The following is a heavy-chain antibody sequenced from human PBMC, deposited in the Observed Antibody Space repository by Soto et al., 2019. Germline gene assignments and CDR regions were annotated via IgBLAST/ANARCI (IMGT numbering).Heavy chain of an antibody. V-gene: IGHV5-10-1*01. CDR1: GYSFTSYW. CDR3: ARQGCSGGSCYPLDP. D-gene: IGHD2-15*01. Sequence: GESLKISCKGSGYSFTSYWISWVRQMPGKGLEWMGRIDPSDSYTNYSPSFQGHVTISADKSISTAYLQWSSLKASDTAMYYCARQGCSGGSCYPLDPWGQGPLVTVSS. J-gene: IGHJ5*02. CDR2: IDPSDSYT.